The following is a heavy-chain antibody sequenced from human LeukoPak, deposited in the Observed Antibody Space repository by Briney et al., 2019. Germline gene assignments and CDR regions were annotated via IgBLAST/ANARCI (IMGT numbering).Heavy chain of an antibody. CDR2: INHSGST. CDR1: GGSFSGYY. J-gene: IGHJ4*02. D-gene: IGHD6-13*01. CDR3: ARGFIAAPGS. Sequence: SETLSLTCAVYGGSFSGYYWSWIRQPPGKGLEWIGEINHSGSTNYNPSLKSRVTISVDTSKNQFSLKLRSVTAADTAVYYCARGFIAAPGSWGQGTLVTVSS. V-gene: IGHV4-34*01.